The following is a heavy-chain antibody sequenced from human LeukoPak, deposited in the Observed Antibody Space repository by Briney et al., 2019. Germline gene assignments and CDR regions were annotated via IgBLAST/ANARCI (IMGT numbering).Heavy chain of an antibody. CDR1: GGSIISSSYY. CDR3: ARRARHGALTDYSHYYGMDV. Sequence: SETLSLTCTVSGGSIISSSYYWSWIRQPPGKGLECIGYIYYSGSTNYNPSLKSRVTVSVDTSKNQFSLKLSSVTAADTAVYYCARRARHGALTDYSHYYGMDVWGQGTTVIVSS. CDR2: IYYSGST. J-gene: IGHJ6*02. D-gene: IGHD3-9*01. V-gene: IGHV4-61*05.